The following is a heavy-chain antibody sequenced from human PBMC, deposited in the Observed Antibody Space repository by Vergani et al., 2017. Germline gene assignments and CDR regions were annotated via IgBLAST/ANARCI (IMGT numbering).Heavy chain of an antibody. CDR3: ARHSTVEWLVKLGWIDP. CDR2: IYYSGST. CDR1: GASIRSSNYY. V-gene: IGHV4-39*01. Sequence: QLQLQESGPGLVKPSATLSLTCSVSGASIRSSNYYWGCIRQPPGKGLEWIACIYYSGSTYYNPSLKSLVTISVDTSKNQFSLKLSSVTAAGTTVYFCARHSTVEWLVKLGWIDPWGQGILVTVSS. D-gene: IGHD6-19*01. J-gene: IGHJ5*02.